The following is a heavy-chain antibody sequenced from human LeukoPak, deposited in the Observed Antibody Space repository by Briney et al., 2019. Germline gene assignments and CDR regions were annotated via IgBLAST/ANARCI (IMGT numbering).Heavy chain of an antibody. CDR2: SNPKSGGT. CDR3: AVNLRQYSSGWYWYYYYMDV. CDR1: GYSFTGHY. Sequence: GASVKVSCKASGYSFTGHYMHWVRQAPGQGLEWMGWSNPKSGGTNYAQKFQGRVTMTRDTSISTAYMELSRLRSDDTAVYYCAVNLRQYSSGWYWYYYYMDVWGKGTTVTVSS. J-gene: IGHJ6*03. V-gene: IGHV1-2*02. D-gene: IGHD6-19*01.